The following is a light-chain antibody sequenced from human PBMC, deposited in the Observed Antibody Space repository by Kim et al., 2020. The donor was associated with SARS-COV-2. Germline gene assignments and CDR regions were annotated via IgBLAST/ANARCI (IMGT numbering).Light chain of an antibody. Sequence: EIVLTQSPGTLSLSPGERATLSCRASQSVSSSYLAWYQKKQGQAPRLLIYGASTRATGIPDRISGSGSGTDFTLTISRLEPEDFAVYFCQQYGTSPLTFGGGTKVDIK. CDR2: GAS. CDR1: QSVSSSY. CDR3: QQYGTSPLT. V-gene: IGKV3-20*01. J-gene: IGKJ4*01.